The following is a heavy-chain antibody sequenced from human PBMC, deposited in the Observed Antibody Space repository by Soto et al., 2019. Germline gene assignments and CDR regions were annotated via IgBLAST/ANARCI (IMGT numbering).Heavy chain of an antibody. Sequence: QVQLQESGPGLVKPSETLSLTCTVSGASISSYYWSWIRKPPGKGLEWVGFIFHSGSTNCNPSLKSRVTFSVDTSKKQFSLKLTSVTAADTAVYYCARDQNGSPHFDYCGQGILITVSS. J-gene: IGHJ4*02. V-gene: IGHV4-59*01. CDR2: IFHSGST. CDR1: GASISSYY. D-gene: IGHD1-26*01. CDR3: ARDQNGSPHFDY.